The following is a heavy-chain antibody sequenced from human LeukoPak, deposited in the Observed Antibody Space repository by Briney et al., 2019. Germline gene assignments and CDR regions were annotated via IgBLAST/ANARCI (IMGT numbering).Heavy chain of an antibody. Sequence: PGGSLRLSCAASGFTFSSYGMHWVRQAPGKGLEWVSYISSSSSTIYYADSVKGRFTISRDNAKNSLYLQMNSLRAEDTALYYCAKDSKGELQYFQHWGQGTLVTVSS. J-gene: IGHJ1*01. V-gene: IGHV3-48*04. CDR3: AKDSKGELQYFQH. CDR1: GFTFSSYG. D-gene: IGHD1-26*01. CDR2: ISSSSSTI.